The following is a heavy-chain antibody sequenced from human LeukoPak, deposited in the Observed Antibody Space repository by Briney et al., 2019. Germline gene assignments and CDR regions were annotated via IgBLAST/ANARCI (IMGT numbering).Heavy chain of an antibody. Sequence: PSETLSLTCTVSGASISSSSYYWSWIRQPPGKGLEWIGYIYYSGSTNYNPSLKSRVTISVDTSKNQFSLKLSSVTAADTAVYYCARVELLGSSGWPFDYWGQGALVTVSS. CDR2: IYYSGST. D-gene: IGHD6-19*01. J-gene: IGHJ4*02. CDR3: ARVELLGSSGWPFDY. V-gene: IGHV4-61*01. CDR1: GASISSSSYY.